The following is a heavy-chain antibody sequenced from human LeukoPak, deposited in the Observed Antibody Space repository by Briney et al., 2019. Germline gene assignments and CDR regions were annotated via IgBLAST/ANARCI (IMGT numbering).Heavy chain of an antibody. Sequence: SETLSLTCAVYGGSFSGYYWSWIRQPPGKGLEWIGEINHSGSTNYNPSLKSRVTISVDTSKNQFSLKLSSVTAADTAVYYCARGLHETECYFDYWGQGTLVTVSS. J-gene: IGHJ4*02. CDR1: GGSFSGYY. V-gene: IGHV4-34*01. D-gene: IGHD5-24*01. CDR3: ARGLHETECYFDY. CDR2: INHSGST.